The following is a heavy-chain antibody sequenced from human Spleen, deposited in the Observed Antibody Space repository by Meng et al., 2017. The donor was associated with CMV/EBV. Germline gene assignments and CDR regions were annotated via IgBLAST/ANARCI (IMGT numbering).Heavy chain of an antibody. CDR2: INHSGST. D-gene: IGHD5-18*01. CDR3: ARGRYGYGY. J-gene: IGHJ4*02. Sequence: QVKLKQWGAGLLKPSETLSLTCAVYGGSFSGYYWSWIRQPPGKGLEWIGEINHSGSTNYNPSLKSRVTISVDTSKNQFSLKLSSVTAADTAVYYCARGRYGYGYWGQGTLVTVSS. CDR1: GGSFSGYY. V-gene: IGHV4-34*01.